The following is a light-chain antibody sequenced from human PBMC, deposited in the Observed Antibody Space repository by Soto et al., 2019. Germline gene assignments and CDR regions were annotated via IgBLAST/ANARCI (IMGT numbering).Light chain of an antibody. J-gene: IGLJ2*01. CDR1: SGHSNYA. Sequence: QSVLTQSPSASASLGASVKLTCTLSSGHSNYAIAWHQQQPEKGPRSLMRLNSDGSHTKGDGIPDRFSASSSGAERYLIISSLQSEDEADYYCQIWGTGIRVFGGGTKLTVL. V-gene: IGLV4-69*01. CDR3: QIWGTGIRV. CDR2: LNSDGSH.